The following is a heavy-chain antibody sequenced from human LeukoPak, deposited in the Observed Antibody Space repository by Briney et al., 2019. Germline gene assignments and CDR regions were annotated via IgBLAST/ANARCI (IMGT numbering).Heavy chain of an antibody. V-gene: IGHV3-21*01. CDR3: ARGIELWFGELGLLIDY. CDR1: GFTFSSYS. D-gene: IGHD3-10*01. J-gene: IGHJ4*02. CDR2: ISSSSSYI. Sequence: PGGSLRLSCAASGFTFSSYSMNWVRQAPGKGLEWVSSISSSSSYIYYADSVKGRFTISRDNAKNSLYLQMNSLRAEDTAVYYCARGIELWFGELGLLIDYWGQGTLVTVSS.